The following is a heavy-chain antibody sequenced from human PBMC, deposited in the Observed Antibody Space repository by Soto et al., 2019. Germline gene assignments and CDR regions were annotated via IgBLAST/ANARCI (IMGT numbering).Heavy chain of an antibody. CDR1: GGSISSGDYY. D-gene: IGHD3-3*01. Sequence: QVQLQESGPGLVKPSQTLSLTCTVSGGSISSGDYYWSWIRQPPGKGLEWIGYIYYSGSTYYNPSLKSRVTISVDTSKNQFSLKLSSVTAADTAVYYCARKTNDGVAYYGMDVRGQGTTVTVSS. CDR3: ARKTNDGVAYYGMDV. J-gene: IGHJ6*02. V-gene: IGHV4-30-4*01. CDR2: IYYSGST.